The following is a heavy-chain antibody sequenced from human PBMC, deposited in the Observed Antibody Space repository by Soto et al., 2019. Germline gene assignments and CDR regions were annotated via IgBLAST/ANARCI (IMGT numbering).Heavy chain of an antibody. V-gene: IGHV1-69*01. CDR3: ARDLRGRGMATIGGQGAFDI. CDR1: GGTFSSYA. CDR2: IIPIFGTA. Sequence: QVQLVQSGAEVKKPGSSVKVSCKASGGTFSSYAISWVRQAPGQGLEWMGGIIPIFGTANYAQKFQGRVTITADESTSTAYMELSSLRSEDTAVYYCARDLRGRGMATIGGQGAFDIWGQGTMVTVSS. J-gene: IGHJ3*02. D-gene: IGHD5-12*01.